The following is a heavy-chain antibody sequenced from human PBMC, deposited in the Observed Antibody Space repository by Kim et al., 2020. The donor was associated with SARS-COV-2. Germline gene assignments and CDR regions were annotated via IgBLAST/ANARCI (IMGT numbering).Heavy chain of an antibody. CDR2: KT. D-gene: IGHD3-22*01. CDR3: AREGHEGGYLT. V-gene: IGHV1-3*01. Sequence: KTRYSQEFQGSLTITRDTSAGTAYMELNSLRSEDTAVYYCAREGHEGGYLTWGQGTMVTVSS. J-gene: IGHJ3*01.